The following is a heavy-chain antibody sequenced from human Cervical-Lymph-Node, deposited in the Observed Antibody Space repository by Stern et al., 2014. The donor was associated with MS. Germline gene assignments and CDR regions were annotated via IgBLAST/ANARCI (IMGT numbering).Heavy chain of an antibody. D-gene: IGHD6-13*01. CDR3: ARVSSAAGVDP. CDR2: IYYNGRT. CDR1: GGSISSYY. V-gene: IGHV4-59*01. J-gene: IGHJ5*02. Sequence: QVQLQESGPGLVKPSETLSLTCTVSGGSISSYYWSWIRKPPGKGLELICYIYYNGRTNYNPSLKSRVTLSVDTSKNQFSLKLSSVTAADTAVYYCARVSSAAGVDPWGQGTLVTVSS.